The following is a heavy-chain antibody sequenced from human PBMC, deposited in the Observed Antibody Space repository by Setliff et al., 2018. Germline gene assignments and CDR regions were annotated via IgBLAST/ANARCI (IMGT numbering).Heavy chain of an antibody. Sequence: ASVKVSCKASGYTFNNYGIIWVRQAPGQGPEWMGWISAYSGETNYAQIFLGRVTMTTDTSTSTAYMELRSLRPDDTAVYYCARGKLDVVAAGGKFCAMDVWGQGTAVTVS. J-gene: IGHJ6*02. D-gene: IGHD6-13*01. CDR3: ARGKLDVVAAGGKFCAMDV. V-gene: IGHV1-18*01. CDR1: GYTFNNYG. CDR2: ISAYSGET.